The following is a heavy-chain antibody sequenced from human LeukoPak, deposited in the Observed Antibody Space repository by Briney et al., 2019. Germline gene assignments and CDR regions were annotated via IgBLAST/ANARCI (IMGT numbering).Heavy chain of an antibody. J-gene: IGHJ6*03. D-gene: IGHD3-10*01. CDR2: INPNSGGT. V-gene: IGHV1-2*02. Sequence: GASVKVSCKASGYTFTGYYMHWVRQAPGQGLEWMGWINPNSGGTNYAQKFQGRVTMTRDTSISTAYMELSRLRSDDTAVYYCATSRGGYGSDPEGSLYYYYYYMDVWGKGTTVTVSS. CDR1: GYTFTGYY. CDR3: ATSRGGYGSDPEGSLYYYYYYMDV.